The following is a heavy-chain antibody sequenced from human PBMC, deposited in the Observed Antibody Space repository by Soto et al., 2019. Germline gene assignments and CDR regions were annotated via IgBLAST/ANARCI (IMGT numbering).Heavy chain of an antibody. CDR2: IFHSGSS. V-gene: IGHV4-4*02. CDR1: NDSIRSDNW. Sequence: QVHLQESGPGLVKPSETLSLTCSVSNDSIRSDNWWSWVRQPPGKGLEWIGEIFHSGSSNNNPSLKSRVTLSVDKPKNEFSLKLNSVTAADTAVYYCARRLFVRGTLGYYDYWGQGTLVTVSS. CDR3: ARRLFVRGTLGYYDY. D-gene: IGHD3-10*02. J-gene: IGHJ4*02.